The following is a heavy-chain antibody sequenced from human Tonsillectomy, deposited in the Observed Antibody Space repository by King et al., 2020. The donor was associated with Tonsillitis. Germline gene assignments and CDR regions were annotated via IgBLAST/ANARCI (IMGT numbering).Heavy chain of an antibody. Sequence: VQLQESGPGLVKPSETLSLTCTVSGGSISSYYWSWIRQPPGKGLEWIGYIYYSGSTNYNPSLKSRVTISVDTSKNQFSLKLSSVTAADTAVYYCARGANPGGFDYFDYWGQGTLVTVSS. CDR3: ARGANPGGFDYFDY. J-gene: IGHJ4*02. CDR1: GGSISSYY. V-gene: IGHV4-59*01. CDR2: IYYSGST. D-gene: IGHD3-16*01.